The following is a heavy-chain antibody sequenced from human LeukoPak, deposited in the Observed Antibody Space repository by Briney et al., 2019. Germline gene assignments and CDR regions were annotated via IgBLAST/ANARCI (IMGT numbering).Heavy chain of an antibody. V-gene: IGHV1-69*05. CDR3: ARGGQFYDYLGLFDY. Sequence: SVKVSCKASGGTFSSYAISWVRQAPGQGLEWMGGIIPIFGTANYAQKFQGRVTMTRNTSISTAYMELSSLRSEDTAVYYCARGGQFYDYLGLFDYWGQGTLVTVSS. D-gene: IGHD3-3*01. CDR1: GGTFSSYA. CDR2: IIPIFGTA. J-gene: IGHJ4*02.